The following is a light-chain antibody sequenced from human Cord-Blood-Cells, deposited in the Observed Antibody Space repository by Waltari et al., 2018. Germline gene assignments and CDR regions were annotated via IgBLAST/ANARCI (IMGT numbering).Light chain of an antibody. CDR1: QSVSSY. CDR2: DAS. Sequence: EIVLTQSPATLSLSPGERATLSCRASQSVSSYLAWYQQKPGQAPRLLIYDASNRVTGIPARFSGSGSGTDFTLTISSLEPEDFAVYYCQQRSNWPYTFGQWTKLEIK. CDR3: QQRSNWPYT. J-gene: IGKJ2*01. V-gene: IGKV3-11*01.